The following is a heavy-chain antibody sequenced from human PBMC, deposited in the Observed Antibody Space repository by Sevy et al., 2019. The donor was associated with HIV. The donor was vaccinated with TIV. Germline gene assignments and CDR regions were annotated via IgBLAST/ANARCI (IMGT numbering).Heavy chain of an antibody. J-gene: IGHJ6*03. CDR3: TREGAYCSSASCLYYYYYMDV. V-gene: IGHV3-49*04. D-gene: IGHD2-2*01. CDR2: IRSKAYGETT. CDR1: GFTFGEYG. Sequence: GGSLRLSCSTSGFTFGEYGMSWVCQAPGKGLEWVGFIRSKAYGETTEYAASVQGRFIISRDDSKSIAFLQMNSLKSEDTAVYYCTREGAYCSSASCLYYYYYMDVWGKGTTVTVSS.